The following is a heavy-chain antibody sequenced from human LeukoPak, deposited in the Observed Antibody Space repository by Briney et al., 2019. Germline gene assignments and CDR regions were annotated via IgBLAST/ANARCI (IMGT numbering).Heavy chain of an antibody. CDR1: GYTLSELS. J-gene: IGHJ3*02. V-gene: IGHV1-24*01. D-gene: IGHD3-22*01. CDR3: ATGAHYYDSSGYYRNDAFDM. Sequence: ASVKVSCKVSGYTLSELSMHWVRQAPGKGLEWMGGFDPEHGETIYAQNFQGRVTMTEDTSTDTAYMELSSLRSEDTAVYYYATGAHYYDSSGYYRNDAFDMWGQGTGVTVSS. CDR2: FDPEHGET.